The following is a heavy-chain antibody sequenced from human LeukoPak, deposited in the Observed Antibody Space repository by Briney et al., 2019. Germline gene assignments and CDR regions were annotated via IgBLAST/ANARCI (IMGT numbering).Heavy chain of an antibody. D-gene: IGHD1-26*01. Sequence: QTGGSLRLSCAASGFTVSSNYMSWVRQAPGKGLEWVSVIFSDGSTYYADSVKGRITISRDNSKNSVYLQMNSLRAEDTAVYFCARLIVSGSYDYFDYWGQGTLVAVSS. V-gene: IGHV3-66*01. CDR3: ARLIVSGSYDYFDY. J-gene: IGHJ4*02. CDR2: IFSDGST. CDR1: GFTVSSNY.